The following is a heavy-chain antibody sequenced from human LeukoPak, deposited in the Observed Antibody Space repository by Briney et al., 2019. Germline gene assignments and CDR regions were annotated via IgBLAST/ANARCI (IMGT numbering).Heavy chain of an antibody. CDR1: GGSISSYC. J-gene: IGHJ4*02. Sequence: SETLSLTCTVSGGSISSYCWGWIRQPPGKGLEWIGYIYYSGSTNYNPSLKSRVTISVDTSKNQFSLKLSSVTAADTAVYYCARENYFDYWGRGTLVIVSS. CDR2: IYYSGST. V-gene: IGHV4-59*01. CDR3: ARENYFDY.